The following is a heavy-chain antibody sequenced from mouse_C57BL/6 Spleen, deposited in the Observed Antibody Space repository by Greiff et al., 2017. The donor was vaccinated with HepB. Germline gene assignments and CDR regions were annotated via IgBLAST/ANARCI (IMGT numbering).Heavy chain of an antibody. J-gene: IGHJ3*01. D-gene: IGHD1-1*01. Sequence: EVKLVESGGGLVQPGGSLKLSCAASGFTFSDYYMYWVRQTPEKRLEWVAYISNGGGSTYYPDTVKGRFTISRDNAKNALYLQMSRLKSEDTAMYYCARPLYYYGFAYWGQGTLVTVSA. CDR2: ISNGGGST. V-gene: IGHV5-12*01. CDR1: GFTFSDYY. CDR3: ARPLYYYGFAY.